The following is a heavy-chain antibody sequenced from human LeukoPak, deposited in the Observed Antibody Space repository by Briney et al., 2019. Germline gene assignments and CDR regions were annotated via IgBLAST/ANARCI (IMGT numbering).Heavy chain of an antibody. Sequence: ASVKVSCKASGYTFTSHDINWVRQATGQGLEWMGWMNPNSGNTGYAQKFQGRVTMTRDTSINTAYMELSSLTSEDTAVYYCARLIQGYTYGYRLSNWFDPGAREPWSPSPQ. CDR3: ARLIQGYTYGYRLSNWFDP. V-gene: IGHV1-8*01. J-gene: IGHJ5*02. CDR2: MNPNSGNT. CDR1: GYTFTSHD. D-gene: IGHD5-18*01.